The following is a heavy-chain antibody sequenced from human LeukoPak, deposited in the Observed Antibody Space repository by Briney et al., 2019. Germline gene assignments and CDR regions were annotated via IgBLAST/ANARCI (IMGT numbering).Heavy chain of an antibody. CDR3: ARDTPSITGTSSD. Sequence: GSSVTVSCKASGGTFSSYAISWVRQAPGQGLEWMGRIIPILGIANYAQKFQGRVTITADKSTSTAYMELSSLRSEDTAVYYCARDTPSITGTSSDWGQGTLVTVSS. D-gene: IGHD1-20*01. J-gene: IGHJ4*02. CDR2: IIPILGIA. V-gene: IGHV1-69*04. CDR1: GGTFSSYA.